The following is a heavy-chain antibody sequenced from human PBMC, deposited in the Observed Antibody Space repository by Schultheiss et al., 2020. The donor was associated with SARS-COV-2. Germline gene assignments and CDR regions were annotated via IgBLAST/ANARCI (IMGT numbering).Heavy chain of an antibody. CDR1: GYTFTSYG. Sequence: ASVKVSCKASGYTFTSYGISWVRQATGQGLEWMGWINPNSGGTNYAQNFQGRVTLTRDTSTSTAYMELSSLKSDDTAVYYCAKEDYYHGFDVWGQGTTVTVSS. D-gene: IGHD3-10*01. CDR2: INPNSGGT. V-gene: IGHV1-2*02. J-gene: IGHJ6*02. CDR3: AKEDYYHGFDV.